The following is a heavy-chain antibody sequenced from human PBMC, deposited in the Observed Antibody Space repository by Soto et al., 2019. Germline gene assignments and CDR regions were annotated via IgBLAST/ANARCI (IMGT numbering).Heavy chain of an antibody. Sequence: LSLTCAVYGGSFSGYYWSWIRQPPGKGLEWIGEINHSGSTNYNPSLKSRVTISVDTSKNQFSLKLSSVTAADTAVYYCAGRSGWSKYYYYGMDVWGQGTTVTVSS. V-gene: IGHV4-34*01. CDR3: AGRSGWSKYYYYGMDV. CDR2: INHSGST. CDR1: GGSFSGYY. D-gene: IGHD6-19*01. J-gene: IGHJ6*02.